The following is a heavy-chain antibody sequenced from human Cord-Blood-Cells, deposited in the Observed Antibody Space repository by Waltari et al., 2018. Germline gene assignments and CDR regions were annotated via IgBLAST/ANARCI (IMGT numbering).Heavy chain of an antibody. J-gene: IGHJ5*02. V-gene: IGHV4-34*01. CDR2: INHSGST. CDR3: ASYCSGSYRSWFDP. D-gene: IGHD3-10*01. Sequence: QVQLQQWGAGLLKPSETLSLTCAVYGGSFSGYYWSWIRQPPGKGLEWIGEINHSGSTNYNPSLKSRVTISVDTSKNQFSLKLSSVTAADTAVYYCASYCSGSYRSWFDPWGQGTLVTVSS. CDR1: GGSFSGYY.